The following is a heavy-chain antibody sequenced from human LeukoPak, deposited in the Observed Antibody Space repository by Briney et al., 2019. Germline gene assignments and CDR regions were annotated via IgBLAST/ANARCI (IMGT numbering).Heavy chain of an antibody. CDR2: ISSSMSYI. V-gene: IGHV3-21*01. J-gene: IGHJ4*02. Sequence: PGGSLRLSCAPSRVTFCVFAMQSVRDTPEKGLWCGSSISSSMSYIYSAASVRGRFTTSRDNAKLSLYLQMSSLRAEDTAVYYCARGPDYFDAGGYYPFYFDYWGQGTLVTVSS. CDR1: RVTFCVFA. D-gene: IGHD3-22*01. CDR3: ARGPDYFDAGGYYPFYFDY.